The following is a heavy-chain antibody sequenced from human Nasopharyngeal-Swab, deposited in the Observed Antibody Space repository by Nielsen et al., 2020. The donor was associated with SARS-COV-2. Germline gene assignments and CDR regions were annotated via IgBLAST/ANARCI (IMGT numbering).Heavy chain of an antibody. CDR2: ISSSSSTI. CDR3: ARDLGGGYCTTTNCPGS. Sequence: SLKISCAASGFSFSSYSMNWVRPAPGRGLEWVSYISSSSSTIYYADSVKGRFTISRDNAKNSLYLQMNSLRAEDTAVYYCARDLGGGYCTTTNCPGSWGQGTLVTVSS. V-gene: IGHV3-48*01. D-gene: IGHD2-2*01. CDR1: GFSFSSYS. J-gene: IGHJ1*01.